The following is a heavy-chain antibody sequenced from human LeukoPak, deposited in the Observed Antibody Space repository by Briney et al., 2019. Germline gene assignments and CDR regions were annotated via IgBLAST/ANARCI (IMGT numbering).Heavy chain of an antibody. J-gene: IGHJ3*02. Sequence: ASVKVSCKASGYTFTSYAMHWVRQAPGQRLEWMGWINAGNGNTKYSQEFQGRVTITRDTSASTVYMELSSLRSEDMAVYYCARSYDYGDYGAFDIWGQGTMVTVSS. D-gene: IGHD4-17*01. CDR2: INAGNGNT. CDR1: GYTFTSYA. V-gene: IGHV1-3*03. CDR3: ARSYDYGDYGAFDI.